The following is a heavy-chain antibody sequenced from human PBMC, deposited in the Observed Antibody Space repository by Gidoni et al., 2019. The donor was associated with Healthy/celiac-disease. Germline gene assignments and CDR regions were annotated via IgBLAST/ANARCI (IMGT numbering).Heavy chain of an antibody. CDR3: ARGNWDSVVVPAAVGAFEI. V-gene: IGHV1-2*02. CDR2: INHNSGGT. Sequence: QVQLVQSGAEVKKPGSSVKVSCQASGYPFTGYYMHWVRQAPGQGLEGMGWINHNSGGTNYAKKFKGRGTMTRDTSISTAYMELSRRISDDTAVYYCARGNWDSVVVPAAVGAFEIWGQGTMVTVSS. CDR1: GYPFTGYY. J-gene: IGHJ3*02. D-gene: IGHD2-2*01.